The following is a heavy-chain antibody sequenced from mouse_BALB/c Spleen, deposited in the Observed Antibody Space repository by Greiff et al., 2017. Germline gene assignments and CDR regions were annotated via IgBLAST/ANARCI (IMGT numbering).Heavy chain of an antibody. V-gene: IGHV3-6*02. J-gene: IGHJ3*01. CDR3: ARGPFYDGFAY. CDR2: ISYDGSN. CDR1: GYSITSGYY. D-gene: IGHD2-3*01. Sequence: EVQLQQSGPGLVKPSQSLSLTCSVTGYSITSGYYWTWIRQFPGNKLEWMGYISYDGSNNYNPSLKNRISITRDTSKNQFFLKLNSVTTEDTATYYCARGPFYDGFAYWGQGTLVTVSA.